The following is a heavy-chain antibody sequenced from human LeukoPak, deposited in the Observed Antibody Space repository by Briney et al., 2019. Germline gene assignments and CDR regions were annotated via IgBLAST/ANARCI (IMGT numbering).Heavy chain of an antibody. CDR3: ARYDSSGLIDY. V-gene: IGHV1-8*01. D-gene: IGHD3-22*01. CDR1: GYTFTSYD. J-gene: IGHJ4*02. CDR2: MNPNSGNT. Sequence: ASVKVSCKASGYTFTSYDINWVRQATGQGLEWMGWMNPNSGNTGYAQKLQGRVTMTTDTSTSTAYMELRSLRSDDTAVYYCARYDSSGLIDYWGQGTLVTVSS.